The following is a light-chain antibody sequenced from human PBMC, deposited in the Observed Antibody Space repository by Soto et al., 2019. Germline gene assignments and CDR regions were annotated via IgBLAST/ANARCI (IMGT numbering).Light chain of an antibody. Sequence: QSVLTQPPSASGTPGQRVTISCSGSSSNIGSNYVYWYQQLPGTAPKLLIYSNNQRPSGVPDRFSGSKSGTSASLAISGLRSEDEADYYCLSYAGSYNFVFGSGTKLTVL. CDR3: LSYAGSYNFV. CDR2: SNN. CDR1: SSNIGSNY. V-gene: IGLV1-47*02. J-gene: IGLJ1*01.